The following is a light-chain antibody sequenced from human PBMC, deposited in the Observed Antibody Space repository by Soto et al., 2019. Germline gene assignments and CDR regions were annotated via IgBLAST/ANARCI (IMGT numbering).Light chain of an antibody. CDR3: GTWDNSLSAWV. Sequence: QSVLTQPPSVSAAPGQKVTISCSGSSPNIGTNYVSWYQQVPGTAPKLLIYDNYKRPSGIPDRFSGSKSGTSATLGITGLQTGDEADYYCGTWDNSLSAWVFGGGTKVTVL. V-gene: IGLV1-51*01. CDR1: SPNIGTNY. CDR2: DNY. J-gene: IGLJ2*01.